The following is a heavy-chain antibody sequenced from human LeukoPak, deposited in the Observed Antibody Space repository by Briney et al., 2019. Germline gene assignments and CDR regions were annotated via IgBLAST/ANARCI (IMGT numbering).Heavy chain of an antibody. CDR1: GGSFSGCY. CDR2: INHSGST. CDR3: ARSDLPYYYGSGTFDY. V-gene: IGHV4-34*01. Sequence: SETLSLTCAVYGGSFSGCYWSWIRQPPGKGLEWIGEINHSGSTNYNPSLKSRVTISVDTSKNQFSLKLSSVTAADTAVYYCARSDLPYYYGSGTFDYWGQGTLVTVSS. J-gene: IGHJ4*02. D-gene: IGHD3-10*01.